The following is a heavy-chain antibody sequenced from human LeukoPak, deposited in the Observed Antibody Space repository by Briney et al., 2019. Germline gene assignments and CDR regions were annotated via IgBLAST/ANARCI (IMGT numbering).Heavy chain of an antibody. J-gene: IGHJ5*02. V-gene: IGHV4-59*01. D-gene: IGHD5-24*01. CDR1: GGSITSSH. Sequence: SETLSLTCTVSGGSITSSHWSWVRRSPGKGLEWIGYVHHSGTSSYNPSLESRVTISLDTSKSQFSPTLESVTAADTALYYCAGAEIHTWGQGTLVTVSS. CDR2: VHHSGTS. CDR3: AGAEIHT.